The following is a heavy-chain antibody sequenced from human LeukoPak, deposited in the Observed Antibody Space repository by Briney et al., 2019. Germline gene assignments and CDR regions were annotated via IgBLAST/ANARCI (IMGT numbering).Heavy chain of an antibody. CDR2: ISSSGSTI. CDR3: AVATIKDYFHY. V-gene: IGHV3-48*03. J-gene: IGHJ4*02. D-gene: IGHD5-24*01. CDR1: GFTFSSYE. Sequence: GGSLRLSCAASGFTFSSYEMNWVRQAPGKGLEWVSYISSSGSTIYYADSVKGRFTISRDNAKNSLYLQMNSLRAEDTAVYYCAVATIKDYFHYWGQGTLVTVSS.